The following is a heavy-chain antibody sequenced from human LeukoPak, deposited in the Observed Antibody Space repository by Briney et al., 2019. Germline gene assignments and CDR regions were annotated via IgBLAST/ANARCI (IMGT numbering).Heavy chain of an antibody. V-gene: IGHV4-34*01. D-gene: IGHD4-17*01. CDR3: ARGGDYPFDY. CDR1: GGSFSGYY. Sequence: TSSETLSLTCAVYGGSFSGYYWSWIRQPPGKGLEWIGEINHSGSTNYNPSLKSRVTISVDTSKNQFSLKLSSVTAADTAVYYCARGGDYPFDYWGQGTLVTVSS. J-gene: IGHJ4*02. CDR2: INHSGST.